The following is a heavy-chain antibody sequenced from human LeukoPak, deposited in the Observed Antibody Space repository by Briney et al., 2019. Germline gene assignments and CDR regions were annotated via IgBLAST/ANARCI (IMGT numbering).Heavy chain of an antibody. D-gene: IGHD2-8*02. V-gene: IGHV3-48*04. J-gene: IGHJ4*02. CDR3: TLVPLG. CDR2: ISNSGTIM. CDR1: GLTFSTYS. Sequence: PGGSLRLSCEASGLTFSTYSMNWVRQAPGKGLEWISYISNSGTIMYYADSVKGRFTISRDDAKSSLYLQLNSLRAEDTAVYYCTLVPLGWGQGTLVTVSS.